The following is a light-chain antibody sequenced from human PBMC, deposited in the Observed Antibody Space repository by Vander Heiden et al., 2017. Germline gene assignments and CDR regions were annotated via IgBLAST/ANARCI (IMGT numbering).Light chain of an antibody. CDR1: QSLLHSNGYNY. CDR2: LGS. J-gene: IGKJ4*01. V-gene: IGKV2-28*01. Sequence: DIVMTPSPLSLPVTPGGPASISCRSSQSLLHSNGYNYLDWYLQKPGQSPQLLIYLGSNRASGVPDRFSGSGSGTDFTLKISRVEAEDVGVYYCMQALQTPLTFGGGTKVEIK. CDR3: MQALQTPLT.